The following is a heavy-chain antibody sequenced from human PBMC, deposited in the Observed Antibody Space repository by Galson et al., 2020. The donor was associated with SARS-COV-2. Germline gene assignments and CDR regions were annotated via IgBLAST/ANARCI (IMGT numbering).Heavy chain of an antibody. CDR3: ARQWYSSGWPNFDS. D-gene: IGHD6-19*01. V-gene: IGHV4-59*08. J-gene: IGHJ4*02. CDR2: FSNTGST. CDR1: GGSISSHY. Sequence: SETLSLTCTVSGGSISSHYWGWIRQPQGKGLEWIGDFSNTGSTDHNPTLKSRVTMSGDTSKNHFSLKLSSVTAADTAMYYCARQWYSSGWPNFDSWGQGTLVTVSS.